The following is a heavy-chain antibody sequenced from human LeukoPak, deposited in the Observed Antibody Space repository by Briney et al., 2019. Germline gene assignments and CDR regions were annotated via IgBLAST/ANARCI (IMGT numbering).Heavy chain of an antibody. CDR3: ARESADSCSSTSCYIDY. V-gene: IGHV1-2*02. J-gene: IGHJ4*02. Sequence: GASVKVSCKASTYTFIDYYMHWVRQAPGQGLEWMGWINPNSGGTNYAQKFQGRVTMTRDTSISTAYMELSRLRSDDTAVYYCARESADSCSSTSCYIDYWGQGTLVTVSS. CDR2: INPNSGGT. D-gene: IGHD2-2*01. CDR1: TYTFIDYY.